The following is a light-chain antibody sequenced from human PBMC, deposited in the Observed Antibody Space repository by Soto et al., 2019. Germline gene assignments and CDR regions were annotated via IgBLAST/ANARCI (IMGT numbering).Light chain of an antibody. Sequence: QSALTQPPSVSGSPGQSVTISCTGTSSDIGDYNYVSWYQQHPGKAPKLVIYDVSNRPSGVSNRFSGSKSANTASLTISGVQDEDEADYYCSTFRSSSNTYVFGTGTKVTVL. CDR3: STFRSSSNTYV. CDR1: SSDIGDYNY. V-gene: IGLV2-14*03. J-gene: IGLJ1*01. CDR2: DVS.